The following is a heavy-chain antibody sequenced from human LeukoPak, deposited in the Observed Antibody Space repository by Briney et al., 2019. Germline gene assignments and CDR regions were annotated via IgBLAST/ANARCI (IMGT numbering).Heavy chain of an antibody. CDR3: ARAPSPYYDTTPGGFDP. D-gene: IGHD3-22*01. CDR2: IYTSGST. CDR1: GGSISSYY. V-gene: IGHV4-4*07. Sequence: PSETLSLTCTVSGGSISSYYWSWIRQPAGKGLEWIGRIYTSGSTNYNPSLKSRVTISVDKSKNQFSLKLSSVTAADTAMYYCARAPSPYYDTTPGGFDPWGQGTRVTVSS. J-gene: IGHJ5*02.